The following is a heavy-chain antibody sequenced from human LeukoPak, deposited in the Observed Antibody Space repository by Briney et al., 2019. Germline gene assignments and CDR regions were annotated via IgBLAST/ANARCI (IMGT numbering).Heavy chain of an antibody. V-gene: IGHV1-3*01. J-gene: IGHJ4*02. CDR2: INAGNGNT. D-gene: IGHD2-2*01. CDR3: ATELIVVVPAATTLHYFDY. Sequence: ASVKVSCKASGYTFTSYAMHWVRQAPGQRLEWMGWINAGNGNTKYSQKFQGRVTFTRDTSASTAYMELSSLRSEDTAVYYCATELIVVVPAATTLHYFDYWGQGTLVTVSS. CDR1: GYTFTSYA.